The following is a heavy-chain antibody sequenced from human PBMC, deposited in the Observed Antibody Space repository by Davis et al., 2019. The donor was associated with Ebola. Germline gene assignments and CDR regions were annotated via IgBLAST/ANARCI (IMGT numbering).Heavy chain of an antibody. CDR3: ARDRTGYTLNADYYYYYYMDV. V-gene: IGHV4-39*07. CDR2: IYYSGST. Sequence: PSETLSLTCTVSGGSISSSSYYWGWIRQPPGKGLEWIGSIYYSGSTYYNPSLKSRVTISVDTSKNQFSLKLSSVTAADTAVYYCARDRTGYTLNADYYYYYYMDVWGKGTTVTVSS. J-gene: IGHJ6*03. D-gene: IGHD5-24*01. CDR1: GGSISSSSYY.